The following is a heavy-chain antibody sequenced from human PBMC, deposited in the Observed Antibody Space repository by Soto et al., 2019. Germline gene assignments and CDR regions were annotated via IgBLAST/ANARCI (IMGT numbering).Heavy chain of an antibody. D-gene: IGHD3-3*01. CDR3: AHRQYDFCSGYYDMHGSYFDY. CDR1: GFSLSTRGVG. Sequence: QITLKESGPTLVKPTQTLTLTCTFSGFSLSTRGVGVGWIRQPPGKALEWLARIYWNDDKRYIPSLKTRLTITNDNTKNKGVLRMTNMDPVKTATYYGAHRQYDFCSGYYDMHGSYFDYWGQGTLVTVSS. CDR2: IYWNDDK. J-gene: IGHJ4*02. V-gene: IGHV2-5*01.